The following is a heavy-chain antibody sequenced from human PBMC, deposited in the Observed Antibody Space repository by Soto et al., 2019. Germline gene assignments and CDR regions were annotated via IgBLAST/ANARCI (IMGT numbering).Heavy chain of an antibody. V-gene: IGHV4-59*01. J-gene: IGHJ4*02. CDR2: IYYSGST. D-gene: IGHD3-16*01. CDR1: GGSISSYY. CDR3: ARGYDYVWGSSSQGLAY. Sequence: PSETLSLTCTVSGGSISSYYWSWIRQPPGKGLEWIGYIYYSGSTNYNPSLKSRVTISVDTSKNQFSLKLSSVTAADTAVYYCARGYDYVWGSSSQGLAYWGQGTLVTVSS.